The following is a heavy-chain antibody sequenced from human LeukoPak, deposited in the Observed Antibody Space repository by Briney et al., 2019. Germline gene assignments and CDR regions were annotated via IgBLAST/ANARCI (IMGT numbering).Heavy chain of an antibody. D-gene: IGHD6-13*01. Sequence: GGSLRLSCAASGFTFSSYSMNWVRQAPGKGLEWVSYISSSSSTIYYADSVKGRFTISRDNAKNSLYLQMNSLRAEGTAVYYCARDGPSIAAAGKFDYWGQGTLVTVSS. CDR1: GFTFSSYS. CDR2: ISSSSSTI. CDR3: ARDGPSIAAAGKFDY. V-gene: IGHV3-48*01. J-gene: IGHJ4*02.